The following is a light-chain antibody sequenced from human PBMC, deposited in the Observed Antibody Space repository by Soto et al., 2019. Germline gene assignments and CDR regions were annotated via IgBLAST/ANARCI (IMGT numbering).Light chain of an antibody. V-gene: IGKV1-5*03. CDR1: QSISSW. Sequence: DIQMTQSPSTLSASVGDRVTITCRASQSISSWLAWYQQKPGKAPKLLINKASSLESGVPSRFSGSGSGTEFTLTISILQPDDFATDYCQHLNSYPWTVGQGTKVEIK. J-gene: IGKJ1*01. CDR3: QHLNSYPWT. CDR2: KAS.